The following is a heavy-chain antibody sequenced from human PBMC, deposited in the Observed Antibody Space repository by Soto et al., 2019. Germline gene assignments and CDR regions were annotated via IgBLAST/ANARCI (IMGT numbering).Heavy chain of an antibody. CDR2: IYYSGST. CDR3: ARDRRLELRGDYYGMDV. Sequence: SETLSLTCTVSGGSVSSGSYYWSWIRQPPGKGLEWIGYIYYSGSTNYNPSLKSRVTISVDTSKNQFSLKLSSVTAADTAVYYCARDRRLELRGDYYGMDVWGQGTTVTVSS. J-gene: IGHJ6*02. D-gene: IGHD1-7*01. V-gene: IGHV4-61*01. CDR1: GGSVSSGSYY.